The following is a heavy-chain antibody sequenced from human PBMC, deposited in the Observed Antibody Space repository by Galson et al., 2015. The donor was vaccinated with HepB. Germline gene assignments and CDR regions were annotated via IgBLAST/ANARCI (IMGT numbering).Heavy chain of an antibody. Sequence: SLRLSCAASGFMFDTYAMHWVRQAPGKGLEWVAIIYYDESQKYYADSVKGRCTISSDISRNTPYLQMNSLRPRDTAVYYCAREPEDTNGYYHYFDYWGQGTMVTVSS. V-gene: IGHV3-30*04. D-gene: IGHD3-22*01. CDR2: IYYDESQK. CDR3: AREPEDTNGYYHYFDY. J-gene: IGHJ4*02. CDR1: GFMFDTYA.